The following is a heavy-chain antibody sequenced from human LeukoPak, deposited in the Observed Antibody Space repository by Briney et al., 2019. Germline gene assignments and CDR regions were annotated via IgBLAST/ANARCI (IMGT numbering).Heavy chain of an antibody. CDR2: PRGNDDT. CDR1: GFTFSTYA. CDR3: AKELHGSGNYAFDY. D-gene: IGHD3-10*01. V-gene: IGHV3-23*01. Sequence: GGSLRLSCAASGFTFSTYAMSWVREAPVRGLEWVSSPRGNDDTFYADSVKGRFTISRDNSKNTLYLQMNSLRAEDTAVYFCAKELHGSGNYAFDYWGQGTLVTVSS. J-gene: IGHJ4*02.